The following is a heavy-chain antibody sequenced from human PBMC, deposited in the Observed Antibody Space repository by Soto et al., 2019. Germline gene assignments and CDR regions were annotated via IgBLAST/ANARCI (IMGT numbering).Heavy chain of an antibody. Sequence: ASVKVSCKASGYTFTSYGISWVRQAPGQGLEWMGRISAYNGNTNYAQKLQGRVTMTTDTSTSTAYMELRSLRSDDTAVYYCARGRYCSGGSCSSYGMDVWGQGTTVTVSS. CDR2: ISAYNGNT. D-gene: IGHD2-15*01. V-gene: IGHV1-18*01. J-gene: IGHJ6*02. CDR3: ARGRYCSGGSCSSYGMDV. CDR1: GYTFTSYG.